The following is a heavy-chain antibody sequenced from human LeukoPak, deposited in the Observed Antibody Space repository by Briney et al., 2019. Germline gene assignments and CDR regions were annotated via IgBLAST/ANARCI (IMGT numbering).Heavy chain of an antibody. Sequence: GGSLRLSCAASGFTFSSYAMSWVRQAPGKGLEWVSSISSSSSYIYYADSVKGRFTISRDNAKNSLYLQMNSLRAEDTAVYYCAGDPAVAGVNDAFDIWGQGTMVTVSS. V-gene: IGHV3-21*01. CDR1: GFTFSSYA. J-gene: IGHJ3*02. D-gene: IGHD6-19*01. CDR2: ISSSSSYI. CDR3: AGDPAVAGVNDAFDI.